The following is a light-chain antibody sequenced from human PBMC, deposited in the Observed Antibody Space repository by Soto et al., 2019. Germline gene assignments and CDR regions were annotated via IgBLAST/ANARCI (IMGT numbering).Light chain of an antibody. V-gene: IGLV2-18*02. CDR1: STDFVSYNR. CDR3: SAYTARSTLV. CDR2: EAS. J-gene: IGLJ3*02. Sequence: QSVLTQPPSVSGSPGQSVTISCTGTSTDFVSYNRVSWYQQPPGTAPKLIIYEASNRPSGVPDRFSGSKSGNTASLTISGLQAADEGDYYCSAYTARSTLVFGGGTKLTVL.